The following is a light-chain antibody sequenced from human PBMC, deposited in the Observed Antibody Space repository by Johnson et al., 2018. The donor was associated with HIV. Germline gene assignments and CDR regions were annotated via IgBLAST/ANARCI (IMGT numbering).Light chain of an antibody. CDR2: ENN. Sequence: QSVLTQPPSVSAAPGQKVTISCSASSSNIGNNYVSWYQQLPGTAPKLLIYENNKRPSGIPDRFSGAKSGPAATLGITGLQTVDEADFYCGTWDSSLNVFVFGTGTKVTVL. J-gene: IGLJ1*01. V-gene: IGLV1-51*02. CDR3: GTWDSSLNVFV. CDR1: SSNIGNNY.